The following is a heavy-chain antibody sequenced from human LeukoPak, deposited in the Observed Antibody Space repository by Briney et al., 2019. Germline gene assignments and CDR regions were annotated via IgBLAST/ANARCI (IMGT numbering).Heavy chain of an antibody. CDR1: GYSFTNYW. CDR2: IYPGDSHT. J-gene: IGHJ5*02. D-gene: IGHD3-10*01. V-gene: IGHV5-51*01. CDR3: ARHHMNYYGSGSPFDP. Sequence: GASLKISCKGSGYSFTNYWIGWVRPMPGKGLEWMGIIYPGDSHTRYSPSFQGQVTISADKSISTAYLQWSSLEASDTAMYYCARHHMNYYGSGSPFDPWGQGTLVTVSS.